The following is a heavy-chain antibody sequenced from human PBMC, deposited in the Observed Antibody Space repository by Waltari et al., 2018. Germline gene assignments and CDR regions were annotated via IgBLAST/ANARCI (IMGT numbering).Heavy chain of an antibody. Sequence: QVQLVQSGAEVKKPGASVKVSCKASGYTFTSYGISWVRQAPGQGLEWMGWISGYKGDTNVAQNLQGRVTMTTDKSTRTAYMELKSLRSDDTAVYYCARGDDILTGDYKGLDYWGQGTLVTVSS. V-gene: IGHV1-18*01. D-gene: IGHD3-9*01. CDR2: ISGYKGDT. CDR3: ARGDDILTGDYKGLDY. CDR1: GYTFTSYG. J-gene: IGHJ4*02.